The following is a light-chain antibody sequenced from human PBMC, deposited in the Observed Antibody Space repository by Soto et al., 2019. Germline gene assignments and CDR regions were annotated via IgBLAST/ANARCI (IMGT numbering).Light chain of an antibody. CDR3: QQYGSSQIT. CDR1: QSVSSSY. J-gene: IGKJ5*01. Sequence: EIVLTQSPGTLSLSPGERATLSCRASQSVSSSYLAWYQQKPGQAPRLLIYGASSRATGIPDRFSGSGSGTDSTLTISRLEPEDFAVYYCQQYGSSQITFGQGTRLENK. CDR2: GAS. V-gene: IGKV3-20*01.